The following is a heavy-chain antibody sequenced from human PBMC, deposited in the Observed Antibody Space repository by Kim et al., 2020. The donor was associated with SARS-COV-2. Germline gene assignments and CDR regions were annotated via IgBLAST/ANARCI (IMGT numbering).Heavy chain of an antibody. CDR3: ARGGVPGYCSSTSFNSLGAARPPFDS. Sequence: SETLSLTCAVYGGSFSGYYWSWIRQPPGKGLEWIGEINHSGSTNYNPSLKSRVTISVDTSKNQFSLKLSSVTAADTAVYYCARGGVPGYCSSTSFNSLGAARPPFDSWGQGTLVTVSS. D-gene: IGHD2-2*03. CDR2: INHSGST. J-gene: IGHJ4*02. CDR1: GGSFSGYY. V-gene: IGHV4-34*01.